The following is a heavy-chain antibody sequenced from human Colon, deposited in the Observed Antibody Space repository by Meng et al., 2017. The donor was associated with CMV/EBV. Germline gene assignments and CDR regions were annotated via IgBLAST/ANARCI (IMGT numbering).Heavy chain of an antibody. CDR3: ARAAVGGNEGIDY. Sequence: GESLKISCAASGFNLNTYSMNWLRQAPGRGLEWVASISISSSYIYYADSVRGRFTVSRDNAKNSLYLQMNSLRADDTAIYYCARAAVGGNEGIDYWGQGTLVTVSS. J-gene: IGHJ4*02. CDR1: GFNLNTYS. V-gene: IGHV3-21*06. D-gene: IGHD4-23*01. CDR2: ISISSSYI.